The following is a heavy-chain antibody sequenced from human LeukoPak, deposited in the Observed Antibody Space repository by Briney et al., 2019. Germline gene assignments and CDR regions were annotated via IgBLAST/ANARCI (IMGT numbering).Heavy chain of an antibody. CDR1: GGSLSSGGYY. Sequence: SQTLSLTCTVSGGSLSSGGYYWSWIRQHPGKGLEWIGYIYYSGSTNYNPSLKSRVTISVDTSKNQFSLKLSSVTAADTAVYYCARGLRSASGSYYSFDYWGQGTLVTVSS. CDR2: IYYSGST. V-gene: IGHV4-61*08. J-gene: IGHJ4*02. CDR3: ARGLRSASGSYYSFDY. D-gene: IGHD1-26*01.